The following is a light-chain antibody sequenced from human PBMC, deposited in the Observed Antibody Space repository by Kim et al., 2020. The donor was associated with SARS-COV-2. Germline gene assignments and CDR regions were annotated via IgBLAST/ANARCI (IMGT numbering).Light chain of an antibody. J-gene: IGKJ2*01. V-gene: IGKV3-15*01. CDR2: GAS. Sequence: VSPGESATLSCRASQSVSSNFAGYQQKPGQAPRPLIYGASTRATGIPARFSGSGPGTEFTLTISSLQSEDFAVYYCQQYNNWPPYTFGQGTKLEI. CDR1: QSVSSN. CDR3: QQYNNWPPYT.